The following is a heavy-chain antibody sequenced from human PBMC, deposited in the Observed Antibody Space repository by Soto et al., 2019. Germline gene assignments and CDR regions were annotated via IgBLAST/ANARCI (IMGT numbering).Heavy chain of an antibody. CDR3: ARDLLSGSGTHYQH. Sequence: GASVKVSCETSGYSFTDYGIGWMRQARGQGLEWMGWISDYSGNTKYARQFQGRLILTTDRSTNEASMELRSLTSDDTGVYFCARDLLSGSGTHYQHWGQGTQVTVSS. J-gene: IGHJ4*02. V-gene: IGHV1-18*01. D-gene: IGHD3-10*01. CDR2: ISDYSGNT. CDR1: GYSFTDYG.